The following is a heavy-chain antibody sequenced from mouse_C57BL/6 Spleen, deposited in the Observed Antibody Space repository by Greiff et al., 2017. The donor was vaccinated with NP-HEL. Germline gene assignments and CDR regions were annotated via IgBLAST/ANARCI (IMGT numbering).Heavy chain of an antibody. Sequence: QVQLQQSGAELMKPGASVKLSCKATGYTFTGYWIEWVKQRPGHGLEWIGEILPGSGSTNYNEKFKGKATFTADTSSNTDYMQRSSLTTEDAAIYYGARLDTTGVDPFAYWGQGTLVTVSA. V-gene: IGHV1-9*01. CDR1: GYTFTGYW. J-gene: IGHJ3*01. CDR2: ILPGSGST. CDR3: ARLDTTGVDPFAY. D-gene: IGHD1-1*01.